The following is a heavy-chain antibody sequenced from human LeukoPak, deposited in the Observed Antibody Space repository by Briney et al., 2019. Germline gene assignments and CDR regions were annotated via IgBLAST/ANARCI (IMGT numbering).Heavy chain of an antibody. J-gene: IGHJ4*02. CDR2: TFYSGNT. CDR1: GGSISSSSYY. D-gene: IGHD3-22*01. V-gene: IGHV4-39*01. CDR3: ARRGYYDSSGHFDY. Sequence: SETLSLTCTVAGGSISSSSYYSGWIRQPPGKSLEWIGSTFYSGNTYYNPSLRSPVTISVDISKNQFSLKLSSVTAADTAVYYCARRGYYDSSGHFDYWGQGTLVTVYS.